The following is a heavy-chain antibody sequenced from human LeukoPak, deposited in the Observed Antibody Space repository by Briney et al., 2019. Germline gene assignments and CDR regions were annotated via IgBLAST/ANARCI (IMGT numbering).Heavy chain of an antibody. CDR3: AAEFSNEQWLDWDY. CDR1: ADSISNYY. D-gene: IGHD6-19*01. Sequence: PSETLSLTCTVSADSISNYYWTWLRQPPGKGLEWMGYIYNSGSTNYNTSLKSRVTISMDTSKNQFSLKLSSVTDADTAVYYCAAEFSNEQWLDWDYWGQETLVTVSS. CDR2: IYNSGST. J-gene: IGHJ4*02. V-gene: IGHV4-59*01.